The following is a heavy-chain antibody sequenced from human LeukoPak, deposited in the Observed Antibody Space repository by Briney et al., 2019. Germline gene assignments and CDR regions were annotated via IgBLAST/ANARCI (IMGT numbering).Heavy chain of an antibody. D-gene: IGHD3-10*01. Sequence: GGSLRLSCAASGFTVSSNYMSWVRQAPGKGLEWVSVIYSGGSTYYADSVKGRFTISRDNSKNTLYLQMNSLRAEDTAVYYCARARDKDGSGSYCDYWGQGTLVTVSS. J-gene: IGHJ4*02. CDR1: GFTVSSNY. CDR2: IYSGGST. CDR3: ARARDKDGSGSYCDY. V-gene: IGHV3-66*02.